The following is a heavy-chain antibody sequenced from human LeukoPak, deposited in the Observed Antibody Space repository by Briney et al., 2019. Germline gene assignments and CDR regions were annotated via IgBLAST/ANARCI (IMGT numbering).Heavy chain of an antibody. J-gene: IGHJ4*02. V-gene: IGHV3-33*01. D-gene: IGHD3-3*01. CDR2: IWYDGSNK. CDR1: GFTFSNYG. CDR3: ARPRGTYYGVWSGYYYIDS. Sequence: GGSLRLSCAASGFTFSNYGMHWVRQAPGKGLEWVALIWYDGSNKYYADSVKGRFTISRDNAKNSLLLQMNSLRDEDTAVYYCARPRGTYYGVWSGYYYIDSWGQGTLVTVSS.